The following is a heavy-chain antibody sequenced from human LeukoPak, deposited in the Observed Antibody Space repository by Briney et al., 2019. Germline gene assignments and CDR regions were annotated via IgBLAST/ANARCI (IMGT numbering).Heavy chain of an antibody. J-gene: IGHJ4*02. CDR1: GGSISNGDYY. Sequence: SETLSLTCTVSGGSISNGDYYWPWIRQPPGKGLEWIGYIYYSGINYYNPSLKSRVIISVDMSNNQFSLKLSSVTAADTAVYYCAIEKYVSGSYSYWGQGTLVTVSS. CDR2: IYYSGIN. D-gene: IGHD3-10*01. V-gene: IGHV4-30-4*02. CDR3: AIEKYVSGSYSY.